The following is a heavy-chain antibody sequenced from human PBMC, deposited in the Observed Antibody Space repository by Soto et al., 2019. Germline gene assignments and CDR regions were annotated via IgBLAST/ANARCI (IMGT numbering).Heavy chain of an antibody. CDR3: ARADHYDTRGYWK. CDR2: ITSSSSYT. D-gene: IGHD3-22*01. J-gene: IGHJ4*02. V-gene: IGHV3-11*05. Sequence: QVQLVESGGGLVKPGGSLRLSCAASGFTFSDYYMSWIRQAPGKGLEWVSYITSSSSYTIYAVSVSGRFTISRDNAKNSLLLQRNSLRAEDTAVYYCARADHYDTRGYWKWGQGTLVTVSS. CDR1: GFTFSDYY.